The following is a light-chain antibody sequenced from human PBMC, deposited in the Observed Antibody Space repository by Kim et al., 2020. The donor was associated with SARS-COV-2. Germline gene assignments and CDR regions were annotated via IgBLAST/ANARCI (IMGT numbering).Light chain of an antibody. CDR1: QGVSSN. Sequence: SPGESATLSCRASQGVSSNLAWYQQKPGQAPRLLIYGASTRATGIPARFSGSGSGTEFTLTISSLQSEDFAVYYCQQYNNWPGWTFGQGTKVDIK. CDR3: QQYNNWPGWT. CDR2: GAS. J-gene: IGKJ1*01. V-gene: IGKV3-15*01.